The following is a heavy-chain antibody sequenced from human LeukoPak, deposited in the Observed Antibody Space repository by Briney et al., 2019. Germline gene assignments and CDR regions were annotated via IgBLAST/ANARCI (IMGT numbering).Heavy chain of an antibody. J-gene: IGHJ4*02. CDR1: GYTFTSNY. D-gene: IGHD3-10*01. V-gene: IGHV1-46*01. CDR2: ISPSGGST. CDR3: ARDQAKLFYYGSGSDY. Sequence: GASVKVSCKAFGYTFTSNYMHWVRQAPGQGPEWMGVISPSGGSTTYAQKFQGRVALTRDMSTSTDYLELSSLRSEDTAVYYCARDQAKLFYYGSGSDYWGQGTLVTVSS.